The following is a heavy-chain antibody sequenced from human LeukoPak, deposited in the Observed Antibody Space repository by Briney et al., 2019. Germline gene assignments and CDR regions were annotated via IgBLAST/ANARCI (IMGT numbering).Heavy chain of an antibody. V-gene: IGHV4-39*01. CDR2: ISYSGTT. CDR1: SASITSSPYF. D-gene: IGHD3-10*01. CDR3: AANSADYNTLGSSYKV. J-gene: IGHJ4*02. Sequence: SETLSLTCTVSSASITSSPYFWGWIRQSLGKGLEWIGSISYSGTTYYNPSLKSRVTISVDTSKNQFSLKLNSVTAADTAVFYRAANSADYNTLGSSYKVWGQGTLVTVSS.